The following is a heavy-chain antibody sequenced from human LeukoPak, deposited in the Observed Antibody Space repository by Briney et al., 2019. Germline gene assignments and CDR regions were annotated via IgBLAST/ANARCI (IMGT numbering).Heavy chain of an antibody. J-gene: IGHJ4*02. CDR1: GFTFSSYS. Sequence: GGSLRLSCAASGFTFSSYSMNWVRQAPGKGLEWVSYISSSSSTIYYADSVKGRFTISRDNAKNSLYLQMNSLRAEDTAVYYCARDLRYCTNGVCYGFDYWGQGTLVTVSS. CDR3: ARDLRYCTNGVCYGFDY. CDR2: ISSSSSTI. D-gene: IGHD2-8*01. V-gene: IGHV3-48*01.